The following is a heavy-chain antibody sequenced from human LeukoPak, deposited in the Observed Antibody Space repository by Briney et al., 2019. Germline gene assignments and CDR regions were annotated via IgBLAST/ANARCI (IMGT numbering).Heavy chain of an antibody. V-gene: IGHV3-23*01. J-gene: IGHJ3*02. CDR1: GFTFSSYS. CDR3: ARGKRIAVAGTGDRHAFDI. D-gene: IGHD6-19*01. CDR2: ISGSGHNT. Sequence: PGGSLRLSCAASGFTFSSYSMNWVRQAPGKGLEWVSAISGSGHNTYYADSVKGRFTISRDNSKNTLYLQMNSLRAEDTAVYYCARGKRIAVAGTGDRHAFDIWGQGTMVTVSS.